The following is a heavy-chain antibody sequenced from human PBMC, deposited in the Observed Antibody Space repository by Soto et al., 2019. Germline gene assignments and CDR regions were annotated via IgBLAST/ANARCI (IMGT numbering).Heavy chain of an antibody. CDR3: AHRRDATVRVPAAISAWFDP. CDR2: IFWDDDK. D-gene: IGHD2-2*01. J-gene: IGHJ5*02. Sequence: SGPTLVNPTQTLTLTCTFSGFSPSTSGEGVGWIRQSPGKAREWLALIFWDDDKRYNSSLRSRLTITKATSKNQVVLTLTNMDPVDTATYYCAHRRDATVRVPAAISAWFDPWGQGTQVTVSS. CDR1: GFSPSTSGEG. V-gene: IGHV2-5*02.